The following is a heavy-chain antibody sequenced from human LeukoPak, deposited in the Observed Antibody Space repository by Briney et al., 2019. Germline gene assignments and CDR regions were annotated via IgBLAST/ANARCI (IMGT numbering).Heavy chain of an antibody. Sequence: PSETLSLTCTVSLDSTTSNFWSWVREPPGKGREWIGEIHRSGSPNYNPSLQSRVTISIDRSRNQIVLELSSVTAADTAVYYCAREMSVITGAFDIWGQGTMVTVSS. CDR3: AREMSVITGAFDI. CDR2: IHRSGSP. J-gene: IGHJ3*02. V-gene: IGHV4-4*02. CDR1: LDSTTSNF. D-gene: IGHD4-17*01.